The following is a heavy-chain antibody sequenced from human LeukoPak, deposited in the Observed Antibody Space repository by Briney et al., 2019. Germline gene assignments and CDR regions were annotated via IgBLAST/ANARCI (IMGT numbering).Heavy chain of an antibody. J-gene: IGHJ5*02. Sequence: ASVKVSCKASGGTVSSYAISWVRQAPGQGLGWMGGIIPIVGTAKYAQKFQGRVTITADESTSTAYMELRSLRSEDTAVYYCARATVTTFNWFDPWGQGTVVTVSS. CDR1: GGTVSSYA. CDR2: IIPIVGTA. V-gene: IGHV1-69*13. CDR3: ARATVTTFNWFDP. D-gene: IGHD4-17*01.